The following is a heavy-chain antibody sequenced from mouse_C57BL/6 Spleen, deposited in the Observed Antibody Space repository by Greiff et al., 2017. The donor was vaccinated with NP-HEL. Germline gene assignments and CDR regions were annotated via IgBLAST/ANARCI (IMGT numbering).Heavy chain of an antibody. V-gene: IGHV14-1*01. CDR1: GFNIKDYY. CDR2: IDPEDGDT. J-gene: IGHJ3*01. CDR3: TPRHADGAWFAY. Sequence: VQLKQSGAELVRPGASVKLSCTASGFNIKDYYMHWVKQRPEQGLEWIGRIDPEDGDTEYAPKFQGKATMTADTSSNTAYLQLSSLTSEDTAVYYCTPRHADGAWFAYWGQGTLVTVSA. D-gene: IGHD2-3*01.